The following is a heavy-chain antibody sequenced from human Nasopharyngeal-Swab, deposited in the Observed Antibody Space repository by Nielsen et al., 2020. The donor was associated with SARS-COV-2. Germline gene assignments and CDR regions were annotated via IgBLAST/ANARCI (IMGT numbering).Heavy chain of an antibody. CDR2: ISSNGGST. Sequence: WIRQPPGKGLEYVSAISSNGGSTYYANSVKGRFTISRDNSKNTLYPQMGSLRAEDMAVYYCARDPGWGGDGAFDIWGQGTMVTVSS. V-gene: IGHV3-64*01. J-gene: IGHJ3*02. CDR3: ARDPGWGGDGAFDI. D-gene: IGHD3-10*01.